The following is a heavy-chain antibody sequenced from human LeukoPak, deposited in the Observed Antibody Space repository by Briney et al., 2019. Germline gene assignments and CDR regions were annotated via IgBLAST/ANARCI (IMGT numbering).Heavy chain of an antibody. Sequence: GGSLRLSCAASGFTFSSYDMNWVRQAPGKGLEWVSSLSPITGDIYYADSVKGRFTISRDNANNSLYLQMNSLRAEDTAIYYCARAGNIPNRNDPFDYWGQGTLVTVSS. CDR3: ARAGNIPNRNDPFDY. CDR2: LSPITGDI. V-gene: IGHV3-21*01. J-gene: IGHJ4*02. CDR1: GFTFSSYD. D-gene: IGHD1-1*01.